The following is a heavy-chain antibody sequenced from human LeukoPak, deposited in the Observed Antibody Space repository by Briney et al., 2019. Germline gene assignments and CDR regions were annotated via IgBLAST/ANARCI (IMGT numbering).Heavy chain of an antibody. CDR2: ISASGSAT. CDR3: ARFSGRV. CDR1: GFIFSNYG. Sequence: GGSLRLSCAASGFIFSNYGMNWVRQAPGKGLEWVAAISASGSATSYADSVKGRFTISRDNSKNTLYLQMNSLRAEDTAVYYCARFSGRVWGQGTLVTVSS. V-gene: IGHV3-23*01. J-gene: IGHJ4*02. D-gene: IGHD6-19*01.